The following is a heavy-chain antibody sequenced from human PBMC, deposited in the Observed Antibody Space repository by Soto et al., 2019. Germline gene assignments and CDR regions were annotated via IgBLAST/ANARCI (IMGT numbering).Heavy chain of an antibody. D-gene: IGHD2-15*01. CDR2: IWYDGSNK. CDR3: AREGTYCSGGSCYPHFDY. Sequence: GGALRLSCAASGFTFSSYCLPWVRPAPGKGVEWVAVIWYDGSNKYYADSVKGRFTISRDNSKNTLYLQMNSLRAEDTAVYYCAREGTYCSGGSCYPHFDYWGQGTLVTVSS. J-gene: IGHJ4*02. V-gene: IGHV3-33*08. CDR1: GFTFSSYC.